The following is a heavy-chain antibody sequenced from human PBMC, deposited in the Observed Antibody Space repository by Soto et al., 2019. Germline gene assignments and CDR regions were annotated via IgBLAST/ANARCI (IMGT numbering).Heavy chain of an antibody. CDR1: GYTLTELS. CDR2: FDPEDGET. CDR3: ATGTNYVILTCYYRRRIGWFDP. D-gene: IGHD3-9*01. J-gene: IGHJ5*02. Sequence: GGPGKVSCKVSGYTLTELSMHWVRQAPGKGIEWMGGFDPEDGETIYAQKFQGRVTMTEDTSTDTAYMELSSLRSEYTAVYYCATGTNYVILTCYYRRRIGWFDPWGQGTLVTVSS. V-gene: IGHV1-24*01.